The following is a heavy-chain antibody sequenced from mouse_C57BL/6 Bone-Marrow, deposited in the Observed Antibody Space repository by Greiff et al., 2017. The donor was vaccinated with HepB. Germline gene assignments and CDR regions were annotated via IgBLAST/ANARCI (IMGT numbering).Heavy chain of an antibody. CDR2: IYPGSGST. D-gene: IGHD2-3*01. Sequence: VQLQQPGAELVKPGASVKMSCKASGYTFTSYWITWVKQRPGQGLEWIGDIYPGSGSTNYNEKFKSKATLTVDTSSSTAYMQLSSLTSEDSAVYYCARVRIYDGYYGYWGQGTTLTVSS. J-gene: IGHJ2*01. V-gene: IGHV1-55*01. CDR1: GYTFTSYW. CDR3: ARVRIYDGYYGY.